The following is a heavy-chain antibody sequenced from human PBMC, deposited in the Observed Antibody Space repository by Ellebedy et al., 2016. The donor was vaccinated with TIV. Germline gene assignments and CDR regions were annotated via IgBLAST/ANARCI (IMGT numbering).Heavy chain of an antibody. D-gene: IGHD6-19*01. CDR1: GFTFSSYS. CDR2: ISSSSRTI. J-gene: IGHJ4*02. Sequence: PGGSLRLSCAASGFTFSSYSMNWVRQAPGKGLEWVSYISSSSRTIYYADSVKGRFTIYRDNAKNSLYLQMNSLRAEDTAVYYCARNPSEWLAKNFDYWGQGTLVTVSS. CDR3: ARNPSEWLAKNFDY. V-gene: IGHV3-48*01.